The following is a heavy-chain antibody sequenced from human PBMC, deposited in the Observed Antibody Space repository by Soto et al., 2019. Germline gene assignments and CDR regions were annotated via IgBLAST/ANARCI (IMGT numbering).Heavy chain of an antibody. Sequence: SETLSLTCAVYGGSFSGYYWSWIRQPPGKGLEWIGEINHSGSTNYNPSLKSRVTISVDTSKNQFSPKLSSVTAADTAVYYCARGRDSSGWYEMYYFDYWGQGTLDTVSS. D-gene: IGHD6-19*01. J-gene: IGHJ4*02. CDR2: INHSGST. CDR1: GGSFSGYY. CDR3: ARGRDSSGWYEMYYFDY. V-gene: IGHV4-34*01.